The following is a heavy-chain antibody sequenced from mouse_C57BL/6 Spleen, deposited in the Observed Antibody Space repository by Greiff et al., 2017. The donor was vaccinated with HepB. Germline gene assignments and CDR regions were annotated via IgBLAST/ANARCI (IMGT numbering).Heavy chain of an antibody. J-gene: IGHJ3*01. CDR2: IDPETGGT. D-gene: IGHD2-1*01. CDR1: GYTFTDYE. CDR3: TRPLYGNYAWFAY. V-gene: IGHV1-15*01. Sequence: QVQLQQSGAELVRPGASVTLSCKASGYTFTDYEMHWVKQTPVHGLEWIGAIDPETGGTAYNQKFKGKAILTADKSSSTAYMELRSLTSEDSAVYYCTRPLYGNYAWFAYWGQGTLVTVSA.